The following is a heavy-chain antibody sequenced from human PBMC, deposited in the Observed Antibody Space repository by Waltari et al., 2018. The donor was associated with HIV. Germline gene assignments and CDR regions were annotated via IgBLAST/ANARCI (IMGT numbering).Heavy chain of an antibody. CDR3: TTDRVVVVAARGDYYGMDV. V-gene: IGHV3-15*01. CDR2: IKSKTDGGTT. J-gene: IGHJ6*02. Sequence: EVQLVESGGGLVKPGGSLRLSCAASGFTFSNAWMSWVRQAPGKGLAWVGRIKSKTDGGTTDYAAPVKGRFTISRDDSKNTLYLQMNSLKTEDTAVYYCTTDRVVVVAARGDYYGMDVWGQGTTVTVSS. CDR1: GFTFSNAW. D-gene: IGHD2-15*01.